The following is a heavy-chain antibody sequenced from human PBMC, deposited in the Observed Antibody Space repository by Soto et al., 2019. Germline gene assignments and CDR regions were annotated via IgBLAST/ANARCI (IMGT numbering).Heavy chain of an antibody. Sequence: PSETLSLTCNVSGGSISGGAFYWTWLRQVPGKGLEWLGFIYHTGSAYYNPSVESRVSLSVATSKTHFSLRLSSVTAADTAVYYCARVQSSYYDRAFDYWGQGLLVTVSS. J-gene: IGHJ4*02. D-gene: IGHD3-9*01. CDR3: ARVQSSYYDRAFDY. CDR1: GGSISGGAFY. V-gene: IGHV4-31*03. CDR2: IYHTGSA.